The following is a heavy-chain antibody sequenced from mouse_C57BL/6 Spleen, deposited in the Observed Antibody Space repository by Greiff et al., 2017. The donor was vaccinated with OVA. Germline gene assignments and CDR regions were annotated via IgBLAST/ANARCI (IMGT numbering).Heavy chain of an antibody. Sequence: EVKLVESGAELVKPGASVKLSCTASGFNIKDYYMHWVKQRTEQGLEWIGWMDPEDGETKYAPKFQGKATITADTSSNTAYLQFSSLTSEGTAVYYCARSNSNPWCFDVWGTGTTVTVSS. J-gene: IGHJ1*03. V-gene: IGHV14-2*01. CDR2: MDPEDGET. CDR3: ARSNSNPWCFDV. CDR1: GFNIKDYY. D-gene: IGHD2-5*01.